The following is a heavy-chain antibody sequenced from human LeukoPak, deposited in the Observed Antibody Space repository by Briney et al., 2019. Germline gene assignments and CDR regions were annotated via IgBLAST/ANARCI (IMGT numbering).Heavy chain of an antibody. V-gene: IGHV1-18*01. CDR2: ISAYNGNT. J-gene: IGHJ6*03. CDR3: ARGTYYYGSGSYWSYYYYMDV. CDR1: GGTFSSYA. D-gene: IGHD3-10*01. Sequence: ASVKVSCKASGGTFSSYAISWVRQAPGQGLEWMGWISAYNGNTNYAQKLQGSVTMTTDTSTSKAYMELRSLRSDDTAVYYCARGTYYYGSGSYWSYYYYMDVWGKGTTVTVSS.